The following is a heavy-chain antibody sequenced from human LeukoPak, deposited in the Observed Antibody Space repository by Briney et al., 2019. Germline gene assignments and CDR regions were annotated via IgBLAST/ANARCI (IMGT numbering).Heavy chain of an antibody. J-gene: IGHJ3*02. V-gene: IGHV1-8*03. D-gene: IGHD2-21*02. Sequence: ASVKVSCKASGDTFTSYDINWVRQATGQGLEWMGWINPNSGNTGYAQKFQGRVTITRNTSISTAYMELSSLTSEDTAVYYCARDEAVTATNAFDIWGRGTMVTVSS. CDR2: INPNSGNT. CDR3: ARDEAVTATNAFDI. CDR1: GDTFTSYD.